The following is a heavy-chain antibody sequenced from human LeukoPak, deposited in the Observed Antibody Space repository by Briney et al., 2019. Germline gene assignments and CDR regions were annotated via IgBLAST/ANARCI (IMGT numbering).Heavy chain of an antibody. V-gene: IGHV3-48*03. D-gene: IGHD6-19*01. J-gene: IGHJ4*02. CDR3: ARGPHPYSSGWYHFDY. Sequence: PGGSLRLSCAASGFTFSRYEMNWVSQARGKGLEWVSDISNSGSTIYYADSVKGRFTISRDNARNSLYLQMNSLRGEDTAVYYCARGPHPYSSGWYHFDYWGQGTLVTVSS. CDR2: ISNSGSTI. CDR1: GFTFSRYE.